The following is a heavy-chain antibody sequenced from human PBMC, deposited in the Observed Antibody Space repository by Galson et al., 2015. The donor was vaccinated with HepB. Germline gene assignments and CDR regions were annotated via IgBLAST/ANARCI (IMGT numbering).Heavy chain of an antibody. CDR1: GFTFSDYY. V-gene: IGHV3-11*06. J-gene: IGHJ6*03. CDR3: ARVNRYYDFWSGYRYYYYYMDV. D-gene: IGHD3-3*01. CDR2: ISSSSSYT. Sequence: SLRLSCAASGFTFSDYYMSWIRQAPGKGLEWVSYISSSSSYTNYADSVKGRFTISRDNAKNSLYLQMNSLRAEDTAVYYCARVNRYYDFWSGYRYYYYYMDVWGKGTTVTVSS.